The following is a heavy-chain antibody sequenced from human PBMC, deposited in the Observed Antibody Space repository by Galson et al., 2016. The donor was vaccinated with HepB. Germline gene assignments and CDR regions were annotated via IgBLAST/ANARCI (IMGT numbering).Heavy chain of an antibody. V-gene: IGHV4-61*01. CDR3: ARTEWGLGAFDF. CDR2: IHYRGGT. CDR1: HDSVTSGPYY. J-gene: IGHJ3*01. Sequence: SETLSLTCTVSHDSVTSGPYYWTWIRQSPGKGLECIGYIHYRGGTDYNPSLRRRVTMSIDTSKNQVSFRLTSVTAADTAVYYCARTEWGLGAFDFWSQGTMVTVSS. D-gene: IGHD1-26*01.